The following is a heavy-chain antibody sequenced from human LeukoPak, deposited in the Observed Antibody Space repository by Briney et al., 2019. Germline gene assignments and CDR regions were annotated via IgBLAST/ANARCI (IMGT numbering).Heavy chain of an antibody. CDR1: GDSFPNYW. D-gene: IGHD1-7*01. CDR2: IYPGDSDT. Sequence: GESLKISCRDSGDSFPNYWIGWVRQMPGKGLEWMGIIYPGDSDTRYSPSFQGQVTISADKSISTAYLQWSSLKASDTAMYYCARQSGTLVVAYWGQGTLVTVSS. V-gene: IGHV5-51*01. CDR3: ARQSGTLVVAY. J-gene: IGHJ4*02.